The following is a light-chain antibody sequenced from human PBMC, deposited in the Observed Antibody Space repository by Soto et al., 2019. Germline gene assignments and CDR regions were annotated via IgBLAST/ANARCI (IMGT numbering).Light chain of an antibody. Sequence: EIVMTLSPAALSVSQGERATLACRASQSVDSNLAWHQQTPGQPPRLLIYDASTRATGIPARISGSGSATEFPLTISRLPSEDSAVYYCQQYNNWRTCGHGTKGDLK. CDR1: QSVDSN. J-gene: IGKJ1*01. CDR3: QQYNNWRT. CDR2: DAS. V-gene: IGKV3-15*01.